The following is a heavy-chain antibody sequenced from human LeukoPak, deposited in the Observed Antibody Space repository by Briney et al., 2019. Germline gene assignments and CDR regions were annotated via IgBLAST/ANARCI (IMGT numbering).Heavy chain of an antibody. CDR3: AKDLPGISVAAY. D-gene: IGHD6-19*01. Sequence: GGSLRLSCAASGFTFSSYAMSWVRQAPGKGLEWVSAISGSGASTYYADSVKGRLTISRDNSKNTLYLQMNSLRAEDTAVYYCAKDLPGISVAAYWGQGTLVTVSS. J-gene: IGHJ4*02. CDR2: ISGSGAST. CDR1: GFTFSSYA. V-gene: IGHV3-23*01.